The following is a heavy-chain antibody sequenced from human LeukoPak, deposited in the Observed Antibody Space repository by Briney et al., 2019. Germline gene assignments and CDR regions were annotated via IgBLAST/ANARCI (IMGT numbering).Heavy chain of an antibody. J-gene: IGHJ5*01. CDR2: ITSGSNFV. Sequence: GGSLRLSCAASGFTIDGYTLSWVRQAPGKGLEWVTSITSGSNFVDYGDSVKGRFTISRDNAQNSLYVQMNSLRAEDTAVYYCATQPELPGWFDSWGQGTLVTVSS. CDR1: GFTIDGYT. V-gene: IGHV3-21*01. D-gene: IGHD1-14*01. CDR3: ATQPELPGWFDS.